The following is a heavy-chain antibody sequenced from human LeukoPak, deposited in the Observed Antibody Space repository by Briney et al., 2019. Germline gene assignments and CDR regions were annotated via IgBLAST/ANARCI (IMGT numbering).Heavy chain of an antibody. V-gene: IGHV4-34*01. CDR2: INHSGNT. Sequence: SETLSLTCAVYGGSFSGYYWSWIRQPPGKGLEWIGEINHSGNTNYNPSLKSRVTISVDTSKNQFSLKLSPVTAADTAVYYCARGLTSVTTFNWLDPWGQGTLVTVSS. CDR1: GGSFSGYY. CDR3: ARGLTSVTTFNWLDP. D-gene: IGHD4-17*01. J-gene: IGHJ5*02.